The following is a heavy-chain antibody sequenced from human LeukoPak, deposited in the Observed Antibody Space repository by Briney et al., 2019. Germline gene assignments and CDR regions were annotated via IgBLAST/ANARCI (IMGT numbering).Heavy chain of an antibody. CDR3: ARDCGSSYFDY. CDR2: IYHSGST. V-gene: IGHV4-38-2*02. Sequence: SETLSLTCTVSGYSISSGYYWGWIRRPPGKGLEWIGSIYHSGSTYYNPSLKSRVTISVDTSKNQFSLKLSSVTAADTAVYYCARDCGSSYFDYWGQGTLVTVSS. J-gene: IGHJ4*02. D-gene: IGHD6-6*01. CDR1: GYSISSGYY.